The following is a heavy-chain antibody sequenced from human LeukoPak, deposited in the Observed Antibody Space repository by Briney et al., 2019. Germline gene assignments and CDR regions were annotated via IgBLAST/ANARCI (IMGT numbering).Heavy chain of an antibody. CDR2: INPNSGGT. J-gene: IGHJ4*02. Sequence: GASVTVSFKASVYTFTGYYMHWVRQAPGQGLEWMGWINPNSGGTNYAQKFQGRVTMTRDTSISTAYMELSRLRSDDTAVYYCARDKGVWSGYFDYWGQGTLVTVSS. V-gene: IGHV1-2*02. CDR3: ARDKGVWSGYFDY. CDR1: VYTFTGYY. D-gene: IGHD3-3*01.